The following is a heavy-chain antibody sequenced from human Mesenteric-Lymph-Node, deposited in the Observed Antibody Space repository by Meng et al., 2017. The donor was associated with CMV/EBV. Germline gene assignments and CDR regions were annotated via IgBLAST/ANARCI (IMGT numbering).Heavy chain of an antibody. CDR3: ARGTDSGWRGVDS. CDR1: GFTFSSFA. Sequence: GGSLRLSCAASGFTFSSFAMHWVRRTPGKGLEWVALISYDGTNKYSGDSVKGRFTISRDISKNTLYLQMNSLRAEDTAVYYCARGTDSGWRGVDSWGQGTLVTVSS. D-gene: IGHD6-19*01. CDR2: ISYDGTNK. V-gene: IGHV3-30-3*01. J-gene: IGHJ4*02.